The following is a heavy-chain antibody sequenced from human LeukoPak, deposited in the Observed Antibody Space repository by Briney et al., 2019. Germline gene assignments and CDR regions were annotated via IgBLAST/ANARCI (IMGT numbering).Heavy chain of an antibody. Sequence: SETLSLTCAVYGGSFSGYYWSWIRQPPGRGLEWIGEINHSGSTNYNPSLKSRVTISVDTSKNQFSLKLSSVTAADTAVYYCASRPRFGRGSSGWQTSYYFDYWGQGTLVTVSS. D-gene: IGHD6-19*01. V-gene: IGHV4-34*01. CDR3: ASRPRFGRGSSGWQTSYYFDY. CDR1: GGSFSGYY. CDR2: INHSGST. J-gene: IGHJ4*02.